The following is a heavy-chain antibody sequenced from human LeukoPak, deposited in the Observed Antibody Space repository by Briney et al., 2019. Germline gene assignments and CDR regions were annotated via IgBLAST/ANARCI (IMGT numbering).Heavy chain of an antibody. CDR3: ARDEARYCSSTSCYGTSRQY. CDR2: IIPIFGIA. J-gene: IGHJ4*02. CDR1: GGTFSSYA. Sequence: ASVKVSCKASGGTFSSYAISWVRQAPGQGLEWMGRIIPIFGIANYAQKFQGRVTITADKSTSTAYMELSSLRSEDTAVYYCARDEARYCSSTSCYGTSRQYWGQGTLVTVSS. D-gene: IGHD2-2*01. V-gene: IGHV1-69*04.